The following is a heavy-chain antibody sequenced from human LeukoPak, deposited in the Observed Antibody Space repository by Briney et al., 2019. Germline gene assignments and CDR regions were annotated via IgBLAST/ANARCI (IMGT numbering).Heavy chain of an antibody. D-gene: IGHD3-3*01. CDR1: GFTFSSYA. V-gene: IGHV3-21*01. CDR3: ATSQRITIFEGY. CDR2: ISGTSSYI. Sequence: KTGGSLRLSCAASGFTFSSYAMHWVRQAPGKGLEWVSSISGTSSYIYYADSVKGRFTISRDNAKNSLYLQMNSLRAEDTAVYYCATSQRITIFEGYWGQGTLVTVSS. J-gene: IGHJ4*02.